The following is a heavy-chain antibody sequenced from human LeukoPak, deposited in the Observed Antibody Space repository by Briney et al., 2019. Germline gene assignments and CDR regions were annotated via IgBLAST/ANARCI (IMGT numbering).Heavy chain of an antibody. J-gene: IGHJ5*02. D-gene: IGHD3-10*01. CDR1: GGSIRIYY. Sequence: PSETLSLTCTVSGGSIRIYYWSWIRQPPGKGLEWIGYIYNSGSTNYNPSLKSRVTISVDTSKNQFSLTLSSVTAADTAVYYCARQPSGSGNYYTGWFDPWGQGALVTVSS. V-gene: IGHV4-59*08. CDR3: ARQPSGSGNYYTGWFDP. CDR2: IYNSGST.